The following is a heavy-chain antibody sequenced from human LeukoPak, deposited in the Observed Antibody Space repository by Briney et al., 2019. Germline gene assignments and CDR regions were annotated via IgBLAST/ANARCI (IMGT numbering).Heavy chain of an antibody. CDR3: AAVASYYRDRELLY. Sequence: SVKVSCKASGFTFTSSAMQWVRQARGQRLEWIGWIVVGSGNTNYAQKFQERVTITRDMSTSTAYMELSSLRSEDTAVYYCAAVASYYRDRELLYWGQGTLVTVSS. CDR2: IVVGSGNT. V-gene: IGHV1-58*02. CDR1: GFTFTSSA. J-gene: IGHJ4*02. D-gene: IGHD3-10*01.